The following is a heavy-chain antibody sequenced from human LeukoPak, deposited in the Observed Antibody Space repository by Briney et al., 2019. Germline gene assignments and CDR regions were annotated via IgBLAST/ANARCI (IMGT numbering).Heavy chain of an antibody. D-gene: IGHD6-19*01. CDR3: ARLPYSRGWYANSGFDY. Sequence: PSETLSLTCTVSGGSISSSSYSWGWIRQPPGKGLEWIGSIYYSGSTSYNPSLKSRVTISVHTSKNQFSLQLSSVTAADTAVYYCARLPYSRGWYANSGFDYWGQGTLVTVSS. V-gene: IGHV4-39*01. CDR2: IYYSGST. CDR1: GGSISSSSYS. J-gene: IGHJ4*02.